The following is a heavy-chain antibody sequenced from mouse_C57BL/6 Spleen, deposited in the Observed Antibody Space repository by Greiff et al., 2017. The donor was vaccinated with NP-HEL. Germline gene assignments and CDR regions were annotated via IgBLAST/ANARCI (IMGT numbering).Heavy chain of an antibody. V-gene: IGHV8-12*01. J-gene: IGHJ2*01. CDR1: GFSLSTSGMG. CDR2: IYWDDDK. CDR3: ARNPSYFDY. Sequence: QVTLKVCGPGILQSSQTLSLTCSFSGFSLSTSGMGVSWIRQPSGKGLEWLAHIYWDDDKRYNPSLKSRLTISKDTSRNQVFLKITSVDTADTATYYCARNPSYFDYWGQGTTLTVSS.